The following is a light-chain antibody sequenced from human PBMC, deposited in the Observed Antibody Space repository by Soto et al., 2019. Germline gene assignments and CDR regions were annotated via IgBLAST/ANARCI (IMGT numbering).Light chain of an antibody. CDR3: SSYTSSITPYV. CDR1: ITDIGAYNY. Sequence: QSALTQPASVSGSPGQSITISCTGTITDIGAYNYVSWYQQHPGKAPKLLIYGVSSRPSGVSNRFSGSKSGNAAYLTISGLQADDEAECYCSSYTSSITPYVFGTGTKVTVL. J-gene: IGLJ1*01. V-gene: IGLV2-14*01. CDR2: GVS.